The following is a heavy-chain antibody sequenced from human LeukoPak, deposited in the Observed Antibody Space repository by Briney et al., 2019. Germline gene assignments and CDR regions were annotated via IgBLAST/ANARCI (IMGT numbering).Heavy chain of an antibody. V-gene: IGHV1-2*06. D-gene: IGHD1-26*01. CDR2: MDPNRGDT. Sequence: ASVKVSCKASGYTFTGYYMHWVRQAPGQGLEWLGRMDPNRGDTNYAQKFQGRVTMTRDTSISTAYMELSRLRSDDTAVYYCARVRVVGANRYNWFDPWGQGTLVTVSS. J-gene: IGHJ5*02. CDR1: GYTFTGYY. CDR3: ARVRVVGANRYNWFDP.